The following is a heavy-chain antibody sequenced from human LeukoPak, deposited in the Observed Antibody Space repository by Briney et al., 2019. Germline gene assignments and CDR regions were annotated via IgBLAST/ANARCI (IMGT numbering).Heavy chain of an antibody. CDR3: AIQNYYDSSGSIEDGYYFDY. CDR2: TSYDGSNK. J-gene: IGHJ4*02. Sequence: GGSLRLSCAASGFTFSSYAMHWVRQAPGKGLEWVAVTSYDGSNKYYADSVKGRFTISRDNSKNTLYLQMNSLRAEDTAVYYCAIQNYYDSSGSIEDGYYFDYWGQGTLVTVSS. D-gene: IGHD3-22*01. CDR1: GFTFSSYA. V-gene: IGHV3-30-3*01.